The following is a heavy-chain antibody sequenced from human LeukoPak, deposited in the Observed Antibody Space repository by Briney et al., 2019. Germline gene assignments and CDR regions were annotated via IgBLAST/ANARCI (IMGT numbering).Heavy chain of an antibody. CDR1: GFTFSRHS. Sequence: PGGSLRLSCAASGFTFSRHSINWVRQAPGKGLEWVSSISSSSSYIYYADSVKGRFTISRDNAKNSLYLQMNSLRAEDTAVYYCARSSPQTYCSSTSCYSPYYYYMDVWGKGTTVTISS. J-gene: IGHJ6*03. V-gene: IGHV3-21*01. CDR3: ARSSPQTYCSSTSCYSPYYYYMDV. CDR2: ISSSSSYI. D-gene: IGHD2-2*01.